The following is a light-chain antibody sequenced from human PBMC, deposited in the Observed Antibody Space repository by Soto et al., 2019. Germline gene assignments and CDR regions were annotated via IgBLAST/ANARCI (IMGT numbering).Light chain of an antibody. CDR1: QIVRSY. CDR2: LVS. V-gene: IGKV3-20*01. CDR3: QQYGSSLPWT. J-gene: IGKJ1*01. Sequence: EIVLTQSPGTLSLSPGEGATLYSRATQIVRSYLAWYQQKPGQAPRLLIYLVSSRATGIPDRFSGSGSGTDFSLTISRLEPEDFAVFYCQQYGSSLPWTFGQGTKVDIK.